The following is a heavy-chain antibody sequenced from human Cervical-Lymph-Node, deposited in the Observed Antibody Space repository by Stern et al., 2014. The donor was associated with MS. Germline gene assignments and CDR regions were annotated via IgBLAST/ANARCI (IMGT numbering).Heavy chain of an antibody. CDR2: LGWNSEGR. D-gene: IGHD3-16*01. CDR1: GFKFDDFA. CDR3: AKADDYAAGIDA. V-gene: IGHV3-9*01. Sequence: EVQLLESGGGMVQPGRSPRLSCEASGFKFDDFAMHWVRQAPGKGLEWVSGLGWNSEGRGYADSVQGRFTISRDNAKSSLYLQMNSLTAEDTALYYCAKADDYAAGIDAWGQGTLVVVSS. J-gene: IGHJ5*02.